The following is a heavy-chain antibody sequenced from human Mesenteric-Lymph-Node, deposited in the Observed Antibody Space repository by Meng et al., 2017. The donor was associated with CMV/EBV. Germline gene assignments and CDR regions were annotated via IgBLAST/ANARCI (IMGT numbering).Heavy chain of an antibody. D-gene: IGHD2-2*01. CDR2: ISYDGSNK. V-gene: IGHV3-30-3*01. CDR3: ARSRSVFAPAGNYFDH. Sequence: SEFTFSSYPMHWVRQAPGKGLEWMAVISYDGSNKYSADSVKGRFTISRDNSKNTLFLQMSSLRPEDTAVYYCARSRSVFAPAGNYFDHWGQGTLVTVSS. CDR1: EFTFSSYP. J-gene: IGHJ4*02.